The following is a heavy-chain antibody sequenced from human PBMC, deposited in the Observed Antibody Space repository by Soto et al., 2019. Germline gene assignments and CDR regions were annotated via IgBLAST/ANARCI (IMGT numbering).Heavy chain of an antibody. Sequence: PSETLSLTCAVYGGSFSGYYWSWIRQPPGKGLEWIGEINHSGSTNYNPSLKSRVTISVDTSKNQFSLKLSSVTAAATAVYYCARFHSSSWNNWFDPWGQGTLVTVSS. J-gene: IGHJ5*02. D-gene: IGHD6-13*01. CDR3: ARFHSSSWNNWFDP. CDR1: GGSFSGYY. V-gene: IGHV4-34*01. CDR2: INHSGST.